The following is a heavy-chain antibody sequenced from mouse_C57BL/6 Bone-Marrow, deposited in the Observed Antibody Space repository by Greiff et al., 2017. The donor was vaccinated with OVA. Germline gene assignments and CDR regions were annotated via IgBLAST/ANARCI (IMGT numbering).Heavy chain of an antibody. CDR1: GFTFSSYA. Sequence: EVKLVESGGGLVKPGGSLKLSCAASGFTFSSYAMSWVRQTPEKRLEWVATISDGGSYTYYPDNVKGRFTISRDNAKNNLYLQMSHLKSEDTAMYYCARETTVVGDYAMDYWGQGTSVTVSS. V-gene: IGHV5-4*01. D-gene: IGHD1-1*01. J-gene: IGHJ4*01. CDR3: ARETTVVGDYAMDY. CDR2: ISDGGSYT.